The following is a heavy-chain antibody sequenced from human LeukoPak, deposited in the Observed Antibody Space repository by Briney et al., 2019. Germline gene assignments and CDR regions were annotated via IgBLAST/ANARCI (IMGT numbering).Heavy chain of an antibody. D-gene: IGHD3-22*01. CDR1: GYIFSTYL. J-gene: IGHJ4*02. Sequence: GESLKISCKGSGYIFSTYLIGWVRQGPGKGLEWMGIIYPGDSDTRYSPSFQGHVTISADKSISTVYLQWSSLKASDTAMYYCARRTMIRSQGTFYDSSGYYLFDYWGQGTLVTVSS. CDR2: IYPGDSDT. V-gene: IGHV5-51*01. CDR3: ARRTMIRSQGTFYDSSGYYLFDY.